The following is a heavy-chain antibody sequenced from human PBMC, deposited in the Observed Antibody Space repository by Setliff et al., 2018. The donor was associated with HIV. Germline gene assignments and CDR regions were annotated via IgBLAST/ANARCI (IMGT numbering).Heavy chain of an antibody. D-gene: IGHD3-9*01. CDR1: GFTFSTYS. V-gene: IGHV3-20*04. CDR3: ARVASLRYFDWLFPNDAFDI. J-gene: IGHJ3*02. Sequence: GSLRLSCEASGFTFSTYSMNWVRQAPGKGLEWVSGINWNGGSTGYADSVKGRFTISRDNAKNFLYLQMNSLRAEDTALYYCARVASLRYFDWLFPNDAFDIWGQGTMVTVSS. CDR2: INWNGGST.